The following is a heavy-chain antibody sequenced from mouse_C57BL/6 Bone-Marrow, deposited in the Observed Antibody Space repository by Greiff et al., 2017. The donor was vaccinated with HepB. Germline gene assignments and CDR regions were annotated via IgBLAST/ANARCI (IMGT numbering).Heavy chain of an antibody. Sequence: QVHVKQSGPGLVAPSQSLSITCTVSGFSLTSYGVHWVRQPPGKGLEWLVVIWSDGSTTYNSALKSRLSISKDNSKSQVFLKMNSLQTDDTAMYYCARQAYGSSPWFAYWGQGTLVTVSA. CDR3: ARQAYGSSPWFAY. V-gene: IGHV2-6-1*01. CDR2: IWSDGST. D-gene: IGHD1-1*01. CDR1: GFSLTSYG. J-gene: IGHJ3*01.